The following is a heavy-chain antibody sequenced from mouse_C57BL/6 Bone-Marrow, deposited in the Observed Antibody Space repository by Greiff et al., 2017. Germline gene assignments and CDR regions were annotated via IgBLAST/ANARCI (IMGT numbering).Heavy chain of an antibody. J-gene: IGHJ4*01. CDR3: ARSLDGYLYYYAMDY. V-gene: IGHV1-54*01. CDR2: INPGSGGT. D-gene: IGHD2-3*01. CDR1: GYAFTNYL. Sequence: VQLQQSGAELVRPGTSVKVSCKASGYAFTNYLIEWVKQGPGQGLEWIGVINPGSGGTNYNEKFKGKATLTADKSSSTAYMQLSSLTSEDSAVYFCARSLDGYLYYYAMDYWGQGTSVTVSS.